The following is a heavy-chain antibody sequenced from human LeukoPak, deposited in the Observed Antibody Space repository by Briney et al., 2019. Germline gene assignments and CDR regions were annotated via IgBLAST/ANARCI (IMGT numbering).Heavy chain of an antibody. Sequence: KPGESLKISCKGSGYSFTSYWIGWVRQMPGKGLEWMGIIYPGDSDTRYSPSFQGQVTISADKSISTAYLQWSSLKASDTAMYYCARTLGYCSSTSCYRWFDPWGQGTLVTVSS. V-gene: IGHV5-51*03. CDR3: ARTLGYCSSTSCYRWFDP. J-gene: IGHJ5*02. CDR1: GYSFTSYW. CDR2: IYPGDSDT. D-gene: IGHD2-2*02.